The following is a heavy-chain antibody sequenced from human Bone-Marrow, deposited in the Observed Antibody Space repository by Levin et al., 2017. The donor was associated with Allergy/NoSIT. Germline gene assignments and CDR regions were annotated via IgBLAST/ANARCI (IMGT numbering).Heavy chain of an antibody. CDR2: NYNAGRT. CDR3: ARFKYDILTGYSPLDAFDI. J-gene: IGHJ3*02. Sequence: SCTVSGGAIRSGRYFWGWIRQPPGKGLEWIATNYNAGRTYYNPSLKSRVTLSVDTSKNHFSLRLTSVTAADTAVYYCARFKYDILTGYSPLDAFDIWGQGTLLTVSS. V-gene: IGHV4-39*02. CDR1: GGAIRSGRYF. D-gene: IGHD3-9*01.